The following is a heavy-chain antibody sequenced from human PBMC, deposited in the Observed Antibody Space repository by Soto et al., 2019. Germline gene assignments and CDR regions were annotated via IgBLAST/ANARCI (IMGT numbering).Heavy chain of an antibody. CDR2: ISGSGGST. D-gene: IGHD3-3*01. J-gene: IGHJ4*02. Sequence: ASVKVSCAASGFTFSSHAMSWVRQAPGKGLEWVSAISGSGGSTYYADSVKGRFTISRDNSKNTLYLQMNSLRAEDTAVYYCAKDRSITIFGVVILNFDYWGQGTLVTVSS. CDR1: GFTFSSHA. V-gene: IGHV3-23*01. CDR3: AKDRSITIFGVVILNFDY.